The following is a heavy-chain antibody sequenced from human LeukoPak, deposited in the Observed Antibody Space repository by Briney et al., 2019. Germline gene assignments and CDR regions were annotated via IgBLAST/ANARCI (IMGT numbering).Heavy chain of an antibody. V-gene: IGHV3-33*01. Sequence: GRSLRLSCAASGFTFSSYGMHWVRQAPGKGLEWVAVIWYDGSNKYYADSVKGRFTISRDNSKNTLYLQMNSLRAEDTAVYYCARAYQNYYDSSGAKLRQEYFQHWGQGTLVTVSS. D-gene: IGHD3-22*01. CDR1: GFTFSSYG. J-gene: IGHJ1*01. CDR2: IWYDGSNK. CDR3: ARAYQNYYDSSGAKLRQEYFQH.